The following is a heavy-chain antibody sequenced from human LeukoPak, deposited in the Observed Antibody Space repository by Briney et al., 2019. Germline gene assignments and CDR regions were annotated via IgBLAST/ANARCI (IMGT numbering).Heavy chain of an antibody. J-gene: IGHJ4*02. CDR3: AKDLLSGTGYYSWGIFDD. Sequence: WGSLRLSCVASGFTFNNYAFSWVRQAPGKGLEWVSGISGTGVKTAYSDSVKGRFTISRDNSKNTLYLQMNTLRAEDTAVYYCAKDLLSGTGYYSWGIFDDWGQGTLVTVSS. D-gene: IGHD3-22*01. CDR1: GFTFNNYA. CDR2: ISGTGVKT. V-gene: IGHV3-23*01.